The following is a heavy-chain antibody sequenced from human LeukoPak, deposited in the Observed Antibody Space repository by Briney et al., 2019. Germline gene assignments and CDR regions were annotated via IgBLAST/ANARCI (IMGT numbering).Heavy chain of an antibody. D-gene: IGHD3-3*01. Sequence: SETLSLTCAVYGGSFSGYYWSWIRQPPGKGLEWIGEINHSGSTNYNPSLKSRVTISVGTSKNQFSLMLSSVTAAGTAVYYCASPLRFLGPDAFGVWGQGTMVTVSS. CDR3: ASPLRFLGPDAFGV. V-gene: IGHV4-34*01. J-gene: IGHJ3*01. CDR2: INHSGST. CDR1: GGSFSGYY.